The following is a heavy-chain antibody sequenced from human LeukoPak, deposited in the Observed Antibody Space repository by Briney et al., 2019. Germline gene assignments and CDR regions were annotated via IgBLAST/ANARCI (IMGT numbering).Heavy chain of an antibody. Sequence: SVKVSCKASGGTFSSYAISWVRQAPGQGLEWMGGIIPIFGIANYAQKFQGRVTITTDESTSTAYMELSSLRSEDTAVYYCARELGYCSSTSCYGGGAAFDIWGQGTMVTVSS. CDR1: GGTFSSYA. CDR2: IIPIFGIA. J-gene: IGHJ3*02. D-gene: IGHD2-2*01. CDR3: ARELGYCSSTSCYGGGAAFDI. V-gene: IGHV1-69*05.